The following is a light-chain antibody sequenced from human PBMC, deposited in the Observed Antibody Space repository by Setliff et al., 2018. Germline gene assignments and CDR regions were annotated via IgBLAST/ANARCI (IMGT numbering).Light chain of an antibody. CDR2: SNN. CDR1: SSNIGTNT. Sequence: QSVLTQPPSASGTPGQRVTISCSGSSSNIGTNTVNWYQQLPGTAPKLLIYSNNQRPSGVPDRFSGSESGTSASLAISGPQSEDEADYYCAAWDDSLNGHVFGTGTKVTVL. V-gene: IGLV1-44*01. CDR3: AAWDDSLNGHV. J-gene: IGLJ1*01.